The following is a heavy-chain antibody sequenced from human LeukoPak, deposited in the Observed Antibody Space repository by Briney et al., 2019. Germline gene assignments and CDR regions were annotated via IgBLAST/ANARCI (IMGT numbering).Heavy chain of an antibody. J-gene: IGHJ5*02. CDR2: IYYTGST. CDR3: ASHSSYVSPFRS. D-gene: IGHD3-10*02. Sequence: PSETLSLTCTVSGDSINNYYWSWVRQPAGKGLEWIGSIYYTGSTFYNPSLKSRVSISVDTSKNQFSLNLNSVTAADTAVYYCASHSSYVSPFRSWGRGPLVTVSP. CDR1: GDSINNYY. V-gene: IGHV4-59*05.